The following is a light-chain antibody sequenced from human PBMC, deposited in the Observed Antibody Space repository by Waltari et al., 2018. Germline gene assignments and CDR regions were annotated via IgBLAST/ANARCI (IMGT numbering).Light chain of an antibody. Sequence: SFELTQPPSVSVSPGQTARITCSGDVLPKQYAHWYQQRPGQAPLLIISKDTESPSGIPERFSGSSSGKTVTLTISGVLAEDEADYHCQSADSSGAYVVFGGGTKLTVL. J-gene: IGLJ2*01. CDR3: QSADSSGAYVV. CDR1: VLPKQY. V-gene: IGLV3-25*03. CDR2: KDT.